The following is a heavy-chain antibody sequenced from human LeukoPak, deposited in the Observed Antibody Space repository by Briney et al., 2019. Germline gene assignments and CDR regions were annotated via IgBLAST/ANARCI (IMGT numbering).Heavy chain of an antibody. Sequence: GGSLRLSCAASGFTFSSYEMNCVRQAPGKGLEWVSYISSSGSTIYYADSVKGRFTISRDNAKNSLYLQMNSLRAEDTAVYYCAREAYSFDAFDIWGQGTMVTVSS. V-gene: IGHV3-48*03. CDR1: GFTFSSYE. CDR2: ISSSGSTI. CDR3: AREAYSFDAFDI. D-gene: IGHD5-18*01. J-gene: IGHJ3*02.